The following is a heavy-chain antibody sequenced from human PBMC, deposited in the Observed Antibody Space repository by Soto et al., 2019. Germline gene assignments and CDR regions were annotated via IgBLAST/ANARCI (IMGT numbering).Heavy chain of an antibody. V-gene: IGHV4-28*01. CDR3: ARREIQGPIDY. J-gene: IGHJ4*02. CDR1: GYSISSSNW. D-gene: IGHD1-26*01. Sequence: QVQLQESGPGLVKPSDTLSLTCAVSGYSISSSNWWGWIRQPPGKGLEWIGYIYYSGTTYYNPSLESRATMSVEPSKNQCSLKLTSVTAVDTAVYYCARREIQGPIDYWGQGTLVTVSS. CDR2: IYYSGTT.